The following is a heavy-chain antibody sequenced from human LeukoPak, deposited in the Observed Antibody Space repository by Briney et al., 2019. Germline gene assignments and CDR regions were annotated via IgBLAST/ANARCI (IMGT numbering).Heavy chain of an antibody. CDR1: GGSISSGSYY. V-gene: IGHV4-39*01. CDR3: VRLWLGERPPDV. Sequence: SETLSLTCTVSGGSISSGSYYWGWIRQPPGKGLEWIGSIYYSGSTYYNPSLKSRVTISVDTSINQVSLKLNSVTAADTAVYYCVRLWLGERPPDVWGQGTTVTVSS. CDR2: IYYSGST. D-gene: IGHD3-10*01. J-gene: IGHJ6*02.